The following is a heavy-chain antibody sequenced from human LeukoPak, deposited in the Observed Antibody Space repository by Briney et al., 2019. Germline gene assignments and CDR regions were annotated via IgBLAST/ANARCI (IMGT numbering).Heavy chain of an antibody. CDR2: MNTNSGNT. V-gene: IGHV1-8*01. J-gene: IGHJ4*02. D-gene: IGHD2-15*01. CDR3: ASALRGCSGGSCYSTALYYFDY. CDR1: GYTFTSYD. Sequence: ASVKVSFKASGYTFTSYDINWVRQAPGQGLEWMGWMNTNSGNTGYAQKFQGRVTMTRNTSISTAYMELSSLRSEDTAVYYCASALRGCSGGSCYSTALYYFDYWGQGTLVTVSS.